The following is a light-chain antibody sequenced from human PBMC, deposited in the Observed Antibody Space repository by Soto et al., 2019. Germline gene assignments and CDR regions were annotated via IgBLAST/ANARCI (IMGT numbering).Light chain of an antibody. CDR1: QTISSSF. Sequence: EIVMTQSAGTLSLSPGERASLSCRVSQTISSSFLAWYQQTPGQAPRPLIYGASSRATGIPDRFSGSGSGKDFPLPISRLEPENFAVFYCRQYGSSPTSGQGTPWRL. CDR3: RQYGSSPT. V-gene: IGKV3-20*01. J-gene: IGKJ5*01. CDR2: GAS.